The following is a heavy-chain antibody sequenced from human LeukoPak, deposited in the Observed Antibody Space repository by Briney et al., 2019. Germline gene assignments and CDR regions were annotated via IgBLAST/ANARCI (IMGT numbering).Heavy chain of an antibody. Sequence: ASVRVSCKASGYTFSSYYMHWVRQAPGQGLEWVGLINPTGDSTNYAQNFRGRVTMTRDTSTSTVYMDLSSLRSEDTAVYYCAREASGGYFDYWGQGTLVTVSS. CDR1: GYTFSSYY. D-gene: IGHD4-23*01. J-gene: IGHJ4*02. CDR2: INPTGDST. CDR3: AREASGGYFDY. V-gene: IGHV1-46*01.